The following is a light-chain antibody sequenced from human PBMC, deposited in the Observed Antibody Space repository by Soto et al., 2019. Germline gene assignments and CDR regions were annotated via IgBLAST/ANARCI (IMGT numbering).Light chain of an antibody. J-gene: IGLJ1*01. CDR3: CSYTNRAPYV. V-gene: IGLV2-14*01. Sequence: QTALAQPSSLSGCPGPSITISCTGTNSDVGRYNYVSWYQQHPGKAPKLMIHEVSYRPSGVSSRFSGSKSGNTASLTISGLQAEDEAEYHCCSYTNRAPYVLGTRTKVTVL. CDR1: NSDVGRYNY. CDR2: EVS.